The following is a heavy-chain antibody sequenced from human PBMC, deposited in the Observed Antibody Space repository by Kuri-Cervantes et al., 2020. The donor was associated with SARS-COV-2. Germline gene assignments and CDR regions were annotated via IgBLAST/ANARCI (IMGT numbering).Heavy chain of an antibody. CDR1: GSAFSDYS. D-gene: IGHD3-16*01. J-gene: IGHJ6*03. Sequence: GESLKISCAASGSAFSDYSMLWFRQAPGKGLEWVSSISGHSRYIYYRDSVKGRFTISRDNARKSLFLQMNSLRVEDTGIYYYARGAANYYMDVWGTGTTVTVSS. V-gene: IGHV3-21*01. CDR2: ISGHSRYI. CDR3: ARGAANYYMDV.